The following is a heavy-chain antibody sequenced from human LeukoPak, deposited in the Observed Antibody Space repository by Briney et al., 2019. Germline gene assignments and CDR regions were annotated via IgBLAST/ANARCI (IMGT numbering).Heavy chain of an antibody. CDR2: ISYDGSNK. CDR1: GFTFSSYA. D-gene: IGHD1-20*01. V-gene: IGHV3-30*18. J-gene: IGHJ4*02. CDR3: AKKPVPYKGTDYYFDY. Sequence: PGGSLRPSCAASGFTFSSYALDWVRQAPGKGLEWVAVISYDGSNKYYADSVKGRFTISRDNSKDTLYLQMNSLRAEDTAVYYCAKKPVPYKGTDYYFDYWGQGTLVTVSS.